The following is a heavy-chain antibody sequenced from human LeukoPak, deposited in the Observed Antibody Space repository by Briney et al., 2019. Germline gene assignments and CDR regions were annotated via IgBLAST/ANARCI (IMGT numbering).Heavy chain of an antibody. CDR2: ISSSSNNK. CDR3: AKDQSSGYYKTFDY. D-gene: IGHD3-22*01. CDR1: GFTFSSYS. Sequence: GGSLRLSCAASGFTFSSYSMNWVRQAPGKGLEWVSYISSSSNNKYYADSVKGRFTISRDNAKNSLHLQMNSLRAEDTAVYYCAKDQSSGYYKTFDYWGQGTLVTVSS. V-gene: IGHV3-48*01. J-gene: IGHJ4*02.